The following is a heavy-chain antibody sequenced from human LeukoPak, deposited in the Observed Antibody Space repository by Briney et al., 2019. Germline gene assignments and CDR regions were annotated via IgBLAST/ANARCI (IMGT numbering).Heavy chain of an antibody. J-gene: IGHJ6*03. D-gene: IGHD4/OR15-4a*01. V-gene: IGHV3-49*04. CDR2: IRSKTYGETT. CDR3: ARVGGAKEPYYYFMDV. Sequence: GESLKISCTTSGFNFDFYAMTWVRQAPGKGLEWVGSIRSKTYGETTENAASVKGRFTISRDDSKSVAYLQMTSLKTEDTAVYYCARVGGAKEPYYYFMDVWGKGTTVTVSS. CDR1: GFNFDFYA.